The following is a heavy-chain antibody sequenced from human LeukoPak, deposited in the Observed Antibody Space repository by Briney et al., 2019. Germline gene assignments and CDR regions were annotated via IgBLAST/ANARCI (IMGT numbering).Heavy chain of an antibody. D-gene: IGHD6-19*01. CDR3: ARGSSGWYSVAY. CDR2: INPSGGST. J-gene: IGHJ4*02. CDR1: GYTFTSYY. V-gene: IGHV1-46*01. Sequence: ASVKVSCKASGYTFTSYYMHWVRQAPGQGLEWMGIINPSGGSTSYAQKFPGRVTMTRNTSTSTVYMELSSLRSEDTAVYYCARGSSGWYSVAYWGQGTLVTVSS.